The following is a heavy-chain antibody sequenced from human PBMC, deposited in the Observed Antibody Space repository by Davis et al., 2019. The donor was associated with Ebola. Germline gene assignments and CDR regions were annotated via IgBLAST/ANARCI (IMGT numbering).Heavy chain of an antibody. J-gene: IGHJ2*01. D-gene: IGHD1-14*01. CDR3: ARDLPGGDWYFDL. V-gene: IGHV5-51*01. Sequence: GESLKISCKGSGYSFTSYWIGWVRQMPGKGLEWMGIIYPGDSDTRYSPSFQGQVTISADKSISTAYLQWSSLRAEDTAVYYCARDLPGGDWYFDLWGRGTLVTVSS. CDR1: GYSFTSYW. CDR2: IYPGDSDT.